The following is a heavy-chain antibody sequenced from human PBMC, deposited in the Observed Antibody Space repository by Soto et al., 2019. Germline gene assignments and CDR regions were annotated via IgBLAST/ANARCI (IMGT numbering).Heavy chain of an antibody. Sequence: QVQLQESGPGLVKPSQTLSLTCTVSGGSINSGDYYWSWISPHPGKGLEWIGYIYYSGSTYYNPSLKSRVTISVDTSKIQFSMRLSSVTVANTAVYSCATWSSVTSPVWWYFDLRGRGTRVTVTS. CDR1: GGSINSGDYY. V-gene: IGHV4-31*03. CDR3: ATWSSVTSPVWWYFDL. D-gene: IGHD4-17*01. J-gene: IGHJ2*01. CDR2: IYYSGST.